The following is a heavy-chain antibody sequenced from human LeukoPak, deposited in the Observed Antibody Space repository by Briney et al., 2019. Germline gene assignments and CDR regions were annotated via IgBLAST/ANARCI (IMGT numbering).Heavy chain of an antibody. V-gene: IGHV3-48*03. D-gene: IGHD3-22*01. CDR3: ARGDSSGYFGVVDY. CDR2: ISSSGSTI. J-gene: IGHJ4*02. CDR1: GFTVSSNH. Sequence: GGSLRLSCAASGFTVSSNHMSWVRQAPGKGLEWVSYISSSGSTIYYADSVKGRFTISRDNAKNSLYLQMNSLMAEDTAVYYCARGDSSGYFGVVDYWGQGTLVTVSS.